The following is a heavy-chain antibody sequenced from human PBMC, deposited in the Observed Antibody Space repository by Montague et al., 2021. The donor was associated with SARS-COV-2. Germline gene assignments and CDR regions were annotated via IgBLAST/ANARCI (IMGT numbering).Heavy chain of an antibody. D-gene: IGHD5-24*01. CDR2: IYYRGST. CDR1: GGGSISSSHW. V-gene: IGHV4-61*01. Sequence: SETLSLTCTVSGGGSISSSHWWSWVRQPPGKGLEWIGYIYYRGSTNYNPSLKTRVTISVDTSKNQFSLKLNSMTAADTAVYYCAREDRWNWFDPWGQGTLVIVSS. J-gene: IGHJ5*02. CDR3: AREDRWNWFDP.